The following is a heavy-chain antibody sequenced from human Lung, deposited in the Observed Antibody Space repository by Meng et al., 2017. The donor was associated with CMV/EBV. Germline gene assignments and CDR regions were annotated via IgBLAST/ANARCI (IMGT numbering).Heavy chain of an antibody. CDR3: AHGGGDC. D-gene: IGHD2-15*01. CDR2: ISYDGSNK. V-gene: IGHV3-30-3*01. CDR1: GFTFSSYA. Sequence: QPVKCGCGAGPPRGFLCLFLSVSGFTFSSYAMHWVRQAPVKGLEWVAVISYDGSNKYYADSVKVRFTISRDNSTTTLYLQMNSLRAEDPAVYYCAHGGGDCWGQGTLVTVSS. J-gene: IGHJ4*02.